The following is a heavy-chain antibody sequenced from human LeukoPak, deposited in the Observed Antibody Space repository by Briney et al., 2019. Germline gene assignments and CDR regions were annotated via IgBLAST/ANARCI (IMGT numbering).Heavy chain of an antibody. J-gene: IGHJ4*02. Sequence: GGSLRLSCTASGFPFIEYSMNWVRQVPGKGLWWIAYIGIDSGNTKYADSVRGRFTISADKTKNSLYLQMNSLRVDDTAVYYCARDHNYAFDNWGQGTLVSVAS. CDR2: IGIDSGNT. D-gene: IGHD1-1*01. V-gene: IGHV3-48*01. CDR3: ARDHNYAFDN. CDR1: GFPFIEYS.